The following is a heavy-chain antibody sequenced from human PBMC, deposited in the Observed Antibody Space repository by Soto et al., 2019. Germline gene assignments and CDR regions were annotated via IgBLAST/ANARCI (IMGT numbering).Heavy chain of an antibody. CDR1: GFTFSSYG. J-gene: IGHJ4*02. CDR2: ISYDGSNK. V-gene: IGHV3-30*18. CDR3: AKDGDILTGYYNPLPPFDY. D-gene: IGHD3-9*01. Sequence: QVQLVESGGGVVQPGRSLRLSCAASGFTFSSYGMHWVRQAPGKGLEWVAVISYDGSNKYYADSVKGRFTISRDNSKNTLYLQMNSLRAEDTAVYYCAKDGDILTGYYNPLPPFDYWGQGTLVTVSS.